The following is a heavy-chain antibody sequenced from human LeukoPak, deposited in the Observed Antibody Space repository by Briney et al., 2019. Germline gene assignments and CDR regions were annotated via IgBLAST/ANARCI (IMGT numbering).Heavy chain of an antibody. J-gene: IGHJ4*02. CDR2: ISGSGGST. CDR1: GFTFSSYA. D-gene: IGHD6-13*01. Sequence: GGSLRLSCAASGFTFSSYAMSWVRQAPGKGLEWVSAISGSGGSTYYADSVKGRFTISRDNSKNTLYLQMNSLRAEDTAVYYCAKDLSPSPYLAAPRLGYFDYWGQGTLVTVSS. V-gene: IGHV3-23*01. CDR3: AKDLSPSPYLAAPRLGYFDY.